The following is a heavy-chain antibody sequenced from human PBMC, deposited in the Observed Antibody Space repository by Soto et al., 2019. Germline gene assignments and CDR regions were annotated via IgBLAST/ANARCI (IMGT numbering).Heavy chain of an antibody. J-gene: IGHJ4*02. D-gene: IGHD4-17*01. CDR1: GGSISSYY. V-gene: IGHV4-59*01. Sequence: ASETLSLTCTVSGGSISSYYWSWIRQPPGKGLEWIGYIYYSGSTNYNPSLKSRVTISVDTSKNQFSLKLSSVTAADTAVYYCVRTAHGDYYFDYWGQGTLVTVSS. CDR3: VRTAHGDYYFDY. CDR2: IYYSGST.